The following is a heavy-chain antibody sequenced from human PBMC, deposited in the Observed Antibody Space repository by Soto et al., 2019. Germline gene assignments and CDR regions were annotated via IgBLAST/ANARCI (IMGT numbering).Heavy chain of an antibody. CDR1: GGSFSGYY. CDR3: ARGGITMVRGVIISLYYYYGMDV. D-gene: IGHD3-10*01. J-gene: IGHJ6*02. Sequence: SETLSLTCAVYGGSFSGYYWSWIRQPPGKGLEWIGEINHSGSTNYNPSLKSRATISVDTSKNQFSLKLSSVTAADTAVYYCARGGITMVRGVIISLYYYYGMDVWGQGTTVTVSS. V-gene: IGHV4-34*01. CDR2: INHSGST.